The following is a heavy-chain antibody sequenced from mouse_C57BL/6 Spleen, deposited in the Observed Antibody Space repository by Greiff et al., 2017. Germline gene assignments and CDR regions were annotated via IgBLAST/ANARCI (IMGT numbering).Heavy chain of an antibody. D-gene: IGHD1-1*01. J-gene: IGHJ2*01. Sequence: QVQLQQSGAELVRPGTSVKLSCKASGYTFTSYWMHWVKQRPGQGLEWIGVIDPSDSYTNYNQKFKGKATLTVDTSSSTAYMQLSSLTSEDSAVYYCANGSSYGYFDYWGQGTTLTVSS. CDR3: ANGSSYGYFDY. CDR2: IDPSDSYT. V-gene: IGHV1-59*01. CDR1: GYTFTSYW.